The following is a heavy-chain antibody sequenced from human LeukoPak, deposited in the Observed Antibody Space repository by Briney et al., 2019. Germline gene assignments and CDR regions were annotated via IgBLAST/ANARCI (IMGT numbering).Heavy chain of an antibody. CDR1: GGSISSGSYY. CDR3: ARERRYFDL. Sequence: SQTLSLTCTVSGGSISSGSYYWRWIRQPAGKGLEWIGRIYTSGSTNYNPSLKSRFTISVDTSKNQFSLKLSSVTAADTAVYYCARERRYFDLWGRGTLVTVSS. J-gene: IGHJ2*01. V-gene: IGHV4-61*02. CDR2: IYTSGST.